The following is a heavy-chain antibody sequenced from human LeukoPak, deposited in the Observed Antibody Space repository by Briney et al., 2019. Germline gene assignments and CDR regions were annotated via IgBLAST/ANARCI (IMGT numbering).Heavy chain of an antibody. CDR3: ARPGIAAVGRRPARQDDYYMDV. CDR1: GFTFADYP. V-gene: IGHV3-49*04. J-gene: IGHJ6*03. D-gene: IGHD6-13*01. Sequence: PGGSLRLSCTASGFTFADYPMSWVRQAPGKGLEWIGFIRSKAFGGTTEYAASVKGRFTISRDDSKSSAYLQMNSLKTEDTGVYYCARPGIAAVGRRPARQDDYYMDVWGKGTTVTISS. CDR2: IRSKAFGGTT.